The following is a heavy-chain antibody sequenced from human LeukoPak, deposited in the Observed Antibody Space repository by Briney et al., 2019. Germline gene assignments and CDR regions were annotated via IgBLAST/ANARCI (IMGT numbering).Heavy chain of an antibody. D-gene: IGHD4-23*01. CDR3: ARPFIETPSLGALDY. CDR1: GYTFTDYY. V-gene: IGHV1-2*02. J-gene: IGHJ4*02. CDR2: INPDSGGT. Sequence: GASVEVSCKASGYTFTDYYMHWVRQAPGQGLEWMGWINPDSGGTSYAQNFQGRVTMTRDTSISTAYMELSRLRSDDTAVYYCARPFIETPSLGALDYWGQGTLVTVSS.